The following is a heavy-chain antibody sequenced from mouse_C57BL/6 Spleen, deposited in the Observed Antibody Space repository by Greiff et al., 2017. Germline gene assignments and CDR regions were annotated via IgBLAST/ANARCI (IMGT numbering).Heavy chain of an antibody. CDR2: ISAGGSYT. Sequence: EVMLVESGGGLVKPGGSLKLSCAASGFTFSSYAMSWVRQTPEKRLEWVATISAGGSYTYYPDNVKGRFTISRDKAKNNLYLQMSHLKSEDTAVDYCARDAMAGTGAMDYWGQGTSVTVSS. CDR1: GFTFSSYA. J-gene: IGHJ4*01. CDR3: ARDAMAGTGAMDY. D-gene: IGHD4-1*01. V-gene: IGHV5-4*01.